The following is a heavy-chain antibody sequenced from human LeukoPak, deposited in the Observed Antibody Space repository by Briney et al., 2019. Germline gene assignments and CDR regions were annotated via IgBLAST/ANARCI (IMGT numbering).Heavy chain of an antibody. CDR3: ARGLSSSWYPGVNCFDP. V-gene: IGHV1-8*01. D-gene: IGHD6-13*01. Sequence: GASVEVSCKASGYTFTRYDINWGRQAAGQGVEGRGGMNPNRGNTGYAKKFQGRVTMTRNTSISTAYMELSSMTSEDTAVYYCARGLSSSWYPGVNCFDPWGQGTLVTVSS. CDR2: MNPNRGNT. J-gene: IGHJ5*02. CDR1: GYTFTRYD.